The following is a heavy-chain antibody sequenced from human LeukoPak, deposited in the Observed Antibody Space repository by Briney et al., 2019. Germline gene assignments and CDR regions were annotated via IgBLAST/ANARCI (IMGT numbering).Heavy chain of an antibody. V-gene: IGHV3-30*02. CDR2: IRYDGSNK. CDR3: AKGREKPSQFDY. Sequence: GGSLRLSCAAPGFTFSSYGMHWVRQAPGKGLEWVAFIRYDGSNKYYADSVKGRFTISRDNSKNTLFLQMTSLRAEDTAVYYCAKGREKPSQFDYWGQGTLVTVSS. D-gene: IGHD1-26*01. CDR1: GFTFSSYG. J-gene: IGHJ4*02.